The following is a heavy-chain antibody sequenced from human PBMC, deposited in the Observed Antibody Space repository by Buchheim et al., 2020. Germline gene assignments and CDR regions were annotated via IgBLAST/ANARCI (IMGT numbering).Heavy chain of an antibody. CDR2: ISSSGGTI. J-gene: IGHJ4*02. D-gene: IGHD1-26*01. CDR3: TKRSLSGGQTIDY. Sequence: QVQLLESGGGLVQPGGSLRLSCAASGFSFSDYYMSWIRQAPGKGLEWVSAISSSGGTIYYADSVKGRFTISRDNAKNTLYLQMNSLRAEDTAVYYCTKRSLSGGQTIDYWGQGTL. V-gene: IGHV3-11*01. CDR1: GFSFSDYY.